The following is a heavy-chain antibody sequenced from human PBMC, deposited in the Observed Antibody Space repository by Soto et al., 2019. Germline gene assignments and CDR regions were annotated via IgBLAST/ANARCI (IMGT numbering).Heavy chain of an antibody. D-gene: IGHD3-3*01. V-gene: IGHV4-39*01. CDR1: GGSISSSSYY. J-gene: IGHJ6*03. CDR3: ARHPRITIFGVVKGYGYYYYMDV. Sequence: SETLSLTCTVSGGSISSSSYYWGWIRQPPGKGLEWIGSIYYSGSTYYNPSLKSRVTISVDTSKNQFSLKLSSVTAADTAVYYCARHPRITIFGVVKGYGYYYYMDVWGKGTTVTVSS. CDR2: IYYSGST.